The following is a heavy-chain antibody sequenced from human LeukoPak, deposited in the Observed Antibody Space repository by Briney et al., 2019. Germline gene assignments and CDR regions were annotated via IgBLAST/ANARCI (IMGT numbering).Heavy chain of an antibody. D-gene: IGHD3-3*01. CDR1: GGSFSSYY. CDR3: ARANYDFWSGYFNLAFDI. V-gene: IGHV4-59*01. Sequence: SETLSLTCAVYGGSFSSYYWSWIRQPPGKGLEWIGYIYYSGSTNYNPSLKSRVTISVDTSKNQFSLKLSSVTAADTAVYYCARANYDFWSGYFNLAFDIWGQGTMVTVSS. J-gene: IGHJ3*02. CDR2: IYYSGST.